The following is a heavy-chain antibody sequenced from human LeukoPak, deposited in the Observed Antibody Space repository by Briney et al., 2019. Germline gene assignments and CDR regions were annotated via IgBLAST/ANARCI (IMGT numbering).Heavy chain of an antibody. Sequence: GGSLRLSCAASGFTFSSYGMHWVRQAPGKGLEWVAFIRYDGSNKYYADSVKGRFTISRDNSKNTLYLQMNSLRAEDTAVYYCAKVHTYYDFWSGPPGAFDIWGQGTMVTVSS. CDR1: GFTFSSYG. J-gene: IGHJ3*02. CDR3: AKVHTYYDFWSGPPGAFDI. CDR2: IRYDGSNK. D-gene: IGHD3-3*01. V-gene: IGHV3-30*02.